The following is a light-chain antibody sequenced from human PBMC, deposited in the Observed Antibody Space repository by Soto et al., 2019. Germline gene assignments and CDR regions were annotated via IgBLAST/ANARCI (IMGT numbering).Light chain of an antibody. Sequence: DIQMTQSPSTLSASVGDRVTITCRASQSISSWLAWYQQKPGKAPKVMMYKASSLQSGVPSTFSGSGSGTEFTLTITSLQPDDFGTYYCQQYSSYPYTFGQGTKLEIK. CDR3: QQYSSYPYT. J-gene: IGKJ2*01. CDR2: KAS. V-gene: IGKV1-5*03. CDR1: QSISSW.